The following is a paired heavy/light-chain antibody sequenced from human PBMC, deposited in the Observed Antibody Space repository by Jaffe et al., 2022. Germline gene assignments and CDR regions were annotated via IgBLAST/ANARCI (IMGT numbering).Heavy chain of an antibody. V-gene: IGHV3-23*02. CDR1: GFTFSSYA. CDR3: AKWDWNDYWFDP. J-gene: IGHJ5*02. CDR2: ISGTGGTT. D-gene: IGHD1-1*01. Sequence: EVQLSESGGGLVQPGGSLRLSCAASGFTFSSYAMSWVRQAPGKGLEWVSGISGTGGTTYYGDSVKGRFTISRDNSKNKIYLQMSSLRAEDTAVYYCAKWDWNDYWFDPWGQGTLVIVSS.
Light chain of an antibody. J-gene: IGLJ2*01. Sequence: QSALTQPASVSGSPGQSITISCTGTSSDVGAYNFVSWYQQHPGKAPKLIIYDVTNRPSGVSNRFSGSKSGNTASLTISGLQAEDEADYYCASYTGSTTLVIFGGGTKLTVL. CDR2: DVT. CDR1: SSDVGAYNF. V-gene: IGLV2-14*03. CDR3: ASYTGSTTLVI.